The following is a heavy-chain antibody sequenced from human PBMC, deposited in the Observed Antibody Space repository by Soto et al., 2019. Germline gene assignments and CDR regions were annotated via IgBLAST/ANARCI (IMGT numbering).Heavy chain of an antibody. V-gene: IGHV3-23*01. J-gene: IGHJ4*02. D-gene: IGHD2-15*01. CDR2: IGGSGGGT. CDR3: AKSHHLGYCSGGYCYTTFDY. CDR1: QFTFSTYA. Sequence: EVQLLESGGGLVQPGGSLRLSCAASQFTFSTYAMSWVRQAPGKGLEWVSAIGGSGGGTYYADSVKGRFTISRDNSKNTLYLQMNSLRAEDTAVYYCAKSHHLGYCSGGYCYTTFDYWGQGTLVTVSS.